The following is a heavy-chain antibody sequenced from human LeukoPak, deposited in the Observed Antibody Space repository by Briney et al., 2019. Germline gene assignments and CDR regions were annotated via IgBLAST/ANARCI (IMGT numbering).Heavy chain of an antibody. CDR2: IRYDGSNK. V-gene: IGHV3-30*02. Sequence: GGSLRLSCAASGFIFSSYGMHWVRQAPGKGLEWVAFIRYDGSNKYYADSVKGRFTISRDNAKNSLYLQMNSLRAEDTAVYYCARDPSRIAVWGQGTLVTVSS. CDR1: GFIFSSYG. J-gene: IGHJ4*02. D-gene: IGHD6-19*01. CDR3: ARDPSRIAV.